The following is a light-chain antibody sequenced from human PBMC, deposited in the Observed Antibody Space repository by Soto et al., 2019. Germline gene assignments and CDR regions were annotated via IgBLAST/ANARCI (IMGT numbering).Light chain of an antibody. V-gene: IGKV3-20*01. J-gene: IGKJ1*01. CDR1: QSVSSIY. CDR2: ATS. CDR3: QHYGSSRT. Sequence: EIVLTQSPGTLSLSPGERATLSCRASQSVSSIYLAWYQQKFGQAPRLLIYATSSRATGIPDRFSGSGSGTDFTLTISRLEPEDFAVYYCQHYGSSRTFGQGTKVDIK.